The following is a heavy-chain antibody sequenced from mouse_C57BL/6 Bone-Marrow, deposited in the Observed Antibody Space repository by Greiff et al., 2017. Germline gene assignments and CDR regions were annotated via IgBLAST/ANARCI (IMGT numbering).Heavy chain of an antibody. CDR2: SRNKANDYTT. CDR3: ARDLTGTGRFAY. J-gene: IGHJ3*01. D-gene: IGHD4-1*01. CDR1: GFTFRDFY. V-gene: IGHV7-1*01. Sequence: EVKLVESGGGLVQSGRSLRLSCATSGFTFRDFYMAWVRQAPGKGLEWIAASRNKANDYTTEYSASVKGRFIVSRDTSQSILYLQMNALRAEDTAIYYCARDLTGTGRFAYWGQGTLVTVSA.